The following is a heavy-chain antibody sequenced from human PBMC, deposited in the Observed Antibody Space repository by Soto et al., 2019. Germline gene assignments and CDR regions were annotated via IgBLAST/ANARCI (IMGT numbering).Heavy chain of an antibody. D-gene: IGHD5-18*01. Sequence: PGGSLRLSCAASGFSFSSYSMNWVRQAPGKGLEWISYLSSNKTYIWYADSVKGRFTISRDNAKTSLSLQMNSLRVEDTAVYYCARVSRSHDTEYWGQGTLVTVSS. CDR3: ARVSRSHDTEY. J-gene: IGHJ4*02. V-gene: IGHV3-21*05. CDR1: GFSFSSYS. CDR2: LSSNKTYI.